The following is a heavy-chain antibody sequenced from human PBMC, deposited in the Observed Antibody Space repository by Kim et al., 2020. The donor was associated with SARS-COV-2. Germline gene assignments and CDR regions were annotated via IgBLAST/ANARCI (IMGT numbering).Heavy chain of an antibody. D-gene: IGHD1-26*01. V-gene: IGHV4-59*01. CDR1: GGSISGYY. J-gene: IGHJ6*03. Sequence: SETLSLTCTVSGGSISGYYWSWIRQPPGKGLEWIGSMYYSGTTNYNPSLKSRVTISVDTSKNQFSLKLTSATAADTAVYYCARLQVGATTYQYYYMDVWDKGTKVTV. CDR3: ARLQVGATTYQYYYMDV. CDR2: MYYSGTT.